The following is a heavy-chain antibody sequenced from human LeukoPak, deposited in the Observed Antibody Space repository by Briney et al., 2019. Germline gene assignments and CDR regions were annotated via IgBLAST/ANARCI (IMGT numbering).Heavy chain of an antibody. D-gene: IGHD2-15*01. Sequence: ASVKVSCKASGYTFTGYYMHWVRQAPGQGLEWMGWINPNSGGTNYAQKFQGRVTMTRDTSISTAYMELSRLRSDDTAVYYCANLPVVVAATSSYWGQGTLVTVSS. CDR3: ANLPVVVAATSSY. J-gene: IGHJ4*02. CDR2: INPNSGGT. V-gene: IGHV1-2*02. CDR1: GYTFTGYY.